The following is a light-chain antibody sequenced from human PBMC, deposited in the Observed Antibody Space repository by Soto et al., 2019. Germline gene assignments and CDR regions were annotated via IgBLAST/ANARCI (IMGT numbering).Light chain of an antibody. CDR2: DVS. CDR1: RSDVGGYNF. CDR3: SSYTTSATWV. V-gene: IGLV2-14*03. J-gene: IGLJ3*02. Sequence: QSALAQPASVSGSPGQSITISCTGTRSDVGGYNFVSWYQQHSGKAPKLIIYDVSNRPAGVSNRFSGAKAGNTPSLTISGLQVEDEDDYYSSSYTTSATWVFGRGTKLTV.